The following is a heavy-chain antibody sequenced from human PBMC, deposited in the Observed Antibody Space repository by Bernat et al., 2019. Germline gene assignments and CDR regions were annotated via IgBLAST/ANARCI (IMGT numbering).Heavy chain of an antibody. CDR1: GFTFSSYG. Sequence: QVQLVESGGGVVQPGRSLRLSCAASGFTFSSYGMHWVRQAPGKGLEWVAVIWYDGSNKYYADSVKGRFTISRDNSKNTLYLQMNSLRAEDTAVYYCAREDSYGYKTPRLDYWGQGTLVTVSS. J-gene: IGHJ4*02. D-gene: IGHD5-18*01. V-gene: IGHV3-33*01. CDR3: AREDSYGYKTPRLDY. CDR2: IWYDGSNK.